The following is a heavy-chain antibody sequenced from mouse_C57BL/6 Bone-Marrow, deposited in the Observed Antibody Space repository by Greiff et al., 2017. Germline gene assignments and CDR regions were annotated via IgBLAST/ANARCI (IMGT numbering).Heavy chain of an antibody. Sequence: EVKVEEPGGGLVQPGGSMQLSCVASGFTFSNSWLTWFRQSPEKGLEWVAQLRLKSDNYATHYAESVKGRFTISRDDSKSSVDLKMNNLRAEDTGIYYCTGRYFDYWGQGTTLTVSS. CDR3: TGRYFDY. J-gene: IGHJ2*01. CDR1: GFTFSNSW. V-gene: IGHV6-3*01. CDR2: LRLKSDNYAT.